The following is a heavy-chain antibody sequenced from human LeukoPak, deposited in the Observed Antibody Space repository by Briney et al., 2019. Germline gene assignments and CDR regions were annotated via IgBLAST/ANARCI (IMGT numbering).Heavy chain of an antibody. CDR3: ASFKWDPYYFDY. V-gene: IGHV4-4*02. CDR2: IYHSGST. Sequence: SETLSLTCAVSGGSISSSNWWSWVRQPPGKGLEWIGEIYHSGSTNYNPSLKSRVTISVDKSKNQFSLKLSSVTAADTAVYYCASFKWDPYYFDYWGQGTLVTVSS. J-gene: IGHJ4*02. D-gene: IGHD1-26*01. CDR1: GGSISSSNW.